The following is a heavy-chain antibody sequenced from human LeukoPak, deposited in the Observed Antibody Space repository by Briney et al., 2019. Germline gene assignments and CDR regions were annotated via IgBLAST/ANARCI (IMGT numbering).Heavy chain of an antibody. CDR2: VYSGGST. J-gene: IGHJ4*02. CDR3: ARGGSGSYYNLDY. CDR1: GFTVSSNY. Sequence: PGRSLRLSCAASGFTVSSNYMSWVRQAPGKGLEWVSVVYSGGSTYYADSVKGRFTISRDNSKNTLYLQMNSLRAEDTAVYYCARGGSGSYYNLDYWGQGSLVTVSS. D-gene: IGHD3-10*01. V-gene: IGHV3-53*01.